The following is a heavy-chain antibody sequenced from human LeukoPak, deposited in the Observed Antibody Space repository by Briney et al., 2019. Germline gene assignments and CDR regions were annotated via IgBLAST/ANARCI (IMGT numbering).Heavy chain of an antibody. CDR2: IRYDGSNK. CDR1: GFTFSSYG. CDR3: AKDLGPWDYYYYMDV. J-gene: IGHJ6*03. Sequence: GGSLRLSCAASGFTFSSYGMHWVRQAPGKGLEWVAFIRYDGSNKYYADSVKGRFTISRDNSKNTLYLQMNSLGAEDTAVYYCAKDLGPWDYYYYMDVWGKGTTVTVSS. D-gene: IGHD3-16*01. V-gene: IGHV3-30*02.